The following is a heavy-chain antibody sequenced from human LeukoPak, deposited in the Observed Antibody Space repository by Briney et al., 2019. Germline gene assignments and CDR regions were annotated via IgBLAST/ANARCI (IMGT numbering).Heavy chain of an antibody. Sequence: ASVKVSCKASGYTFANYGITWVRQAPGQGLEWMGWISPYNGITHYANKFQGRVTMTTETSTSTAYMELRSLRSDDTAVYYCARSSSVTIPGYYFDYWGQGTLVTVSS. J-gene: IGHJ4*02. CDR1: GYTFANYG. CDR3: ARSSSVTIPGYYFDY. D-gene: IGHD2-21*01. CDR2: ISPYNGIT. V-gene: IGHV1-18*01.